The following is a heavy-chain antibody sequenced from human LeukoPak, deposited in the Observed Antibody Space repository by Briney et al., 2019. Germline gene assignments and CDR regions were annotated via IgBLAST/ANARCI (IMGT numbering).Heavy chain of an antibody. Sequence: PGGSLRLSCAASGFTFSSYAMSWVRQAPGKGQEWVSAISGSGGSTYYADSVKGRFTISRDNSKNTLYLQMNSLRAEDTAVYYCAKDSTYYYDSRGYYLYWGQGTLVTVSS. D-gene: IGHD3-22*01. CDR3: AKDSTYYYDSRGYYLY. CDR2: ISGSGGST. J-gene: IGHJ4*02. V-gene: IGHV3-23*01. CDR1: GFTFSSYA.